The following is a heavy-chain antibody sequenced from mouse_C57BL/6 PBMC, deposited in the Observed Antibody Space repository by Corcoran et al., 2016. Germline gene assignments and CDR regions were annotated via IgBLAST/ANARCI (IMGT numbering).Heavy chain of an antibody. CDR3: ARRGIYYYGSRYVGAHSFDY. V-gene: IGHV1-9*01. J-gene: IGHJ2*01. CDR1: GYTFSGYW. CDR2: ILPGSGST. Sequence: QVQLQQSGAELMKPGASVKISCKATGYTFSGYWIEWVKQRPGHGLEWIGEILPGSGSTNYNEKFKGKATFTADTSSNTAYMQLSSLTTEDSAIYDLARRGIYYYGSRYVGAHSFDYWGQGTTLTVSS. D-gene: IGHD1-1*01.